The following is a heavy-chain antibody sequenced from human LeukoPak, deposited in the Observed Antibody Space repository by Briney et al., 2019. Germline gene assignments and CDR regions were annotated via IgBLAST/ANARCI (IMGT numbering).Heavy chain of an antibody. J-gene: IGHJ4*02. CDR2: ISTYNGNT. CDR3: AREIRSSWSDN. V-gene: IGHV1-18*01. Sequence: ASVKVSCKASGYTFTSYGISWVRQAPGQGPEWMGWISTYNGNTDYAQKLQGRVTMTTDTSTSTAYMELRSLRSDDTAVYYCAREIRSSWSDNWGKGTRVPVPS. CDR1: GYTFTSYG. D-gene: IGHD6-13*01.